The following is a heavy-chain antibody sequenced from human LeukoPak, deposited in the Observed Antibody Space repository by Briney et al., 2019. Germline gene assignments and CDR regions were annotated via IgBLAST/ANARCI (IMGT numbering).Heavy chain of an antibody. CDR1: GYTFTGYY. V-gene: IGHV1-2*02. CDR2: INPNSGGT. D-gene: IGHD2-2*01. Sequence: GASVKVSCKASGYTFTGYYMHWVRQAPGQGPEWMGWINPNSGGTNYAQKFQGRVTMTRDTSISTAYMELSRLRSDDTAVYYCARDHCSSTSCYSNWFDPWGQGTLVTVSS. CDR3: ARDHCSSTSCYSNWFDP. J-gene: IGHJ5*02.